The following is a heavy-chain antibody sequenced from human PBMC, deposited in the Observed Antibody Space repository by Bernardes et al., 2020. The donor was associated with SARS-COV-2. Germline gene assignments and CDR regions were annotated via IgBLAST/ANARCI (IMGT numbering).Heavy chain of an antibody. CDR2: ISNGGGRYT. D-gene: IGHD6-6*01. Sequence: GSLRLSCAASGFTFSDYYMNWIRQAPGKGLERVSYISNGGGRYTNYADSVKGRFTISRDVAKNSLYLQMNSLRAEDTAVYYCARESRYSSSSFILDYWGQRTLVTVSS. J-gene: IGHJ4*02. CDR3: ARESRYSSSSFILDY. CDR1: GFTFSDYY. V-gene: IGHV3-11*06.